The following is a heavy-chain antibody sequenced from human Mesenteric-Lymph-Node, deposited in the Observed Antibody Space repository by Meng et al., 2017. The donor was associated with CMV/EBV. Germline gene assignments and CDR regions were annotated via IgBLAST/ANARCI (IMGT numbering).Heavy chain of an antibody. Sequence: GESLKISCAASGFTFSDYYMSWIRQAPGKGLEWVSYISSSGSTIYYADSVKGRFTISRDNAKNSLYLQMNSLRAEDTAVYYCARAMDTAMVEDYYYYYGMDVWGQGTTVTVSS. CDR1: GFTFSDYY. CDR3: ARAMDTAMVEDYYYYYGMDV. D-gene: IGHD5-18*01. V-gene: IGHV3-11*01. CDR2: ISSSGSTI. J-gene: IGHJ6*02.